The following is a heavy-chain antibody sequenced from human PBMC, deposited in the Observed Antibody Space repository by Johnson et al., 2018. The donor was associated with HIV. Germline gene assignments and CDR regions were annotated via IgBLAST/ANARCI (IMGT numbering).Heavy chain of an antibody. CDR1: GFTFDDFG. CDR3: AREGSGSWGRKRGPVKADAFDI. V-gene: IGHV3-20*04. J-gene: IGHJ3*02. D-gene: IGHD1-26*01. CDR2: INWNGGSK. Sequence: VQLVESGGGVVQPGGSLRLSCAASGFTFDDFGMGWVRQAPGKGLEWVSGINWNGGSKGYAESVKGRFSISRDNAKNSLYLQMNSLRAEDTALYYCAREGSGSWGRKRGPVKADAFDIWGQGTMVTVSS.